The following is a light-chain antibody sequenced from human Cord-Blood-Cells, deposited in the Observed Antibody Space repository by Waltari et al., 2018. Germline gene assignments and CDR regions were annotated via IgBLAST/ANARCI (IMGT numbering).Light chain of an antibody. Sequence: DIQMTQSPSSLSASVGARVTIPCQASQDISNYLNWYQQKPGTAPKLLISDASNLETGVPSMFSGSGSGTDSTFTISCLPPEDIATYDCQQYDNLPLTFGGGTKVEIK. V-gene: IGKV1-33*01. J-gene: IGKJ4*02. CDR2: DAS. CDR3: QQYDNLPLT. CDR1: QDISNY.